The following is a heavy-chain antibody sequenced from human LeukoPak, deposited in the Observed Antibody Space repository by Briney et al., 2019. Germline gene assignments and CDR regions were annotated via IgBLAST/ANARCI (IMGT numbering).Heavy chain of an antibody. CDR1: GYTFTAYY. CDR3: ARVAAAAGGFDP. V-gene: IGHV1-2*06. J-gene: IGHJ5*02. CDR2: INPKNGDT. Sequence: ASVKVSCKASGYTFTAYYIHWVRQAPGQGLEWMGRINPKNGDTNYAQKFQGRVTMTRDTSISTAYMELSRLRSDDTAVYYCARVAAAAGGFDPWGQGTLVTVSS. D-gene: IGHD6-13*01.